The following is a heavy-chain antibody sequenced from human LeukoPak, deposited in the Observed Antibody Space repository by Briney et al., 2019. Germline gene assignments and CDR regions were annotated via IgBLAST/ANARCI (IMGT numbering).Heavy chain of an antibody. CDR1: GFTFSNYW. V-gene: IGHV3-7*01. Sequence: PGGSLRLSCAASGFTFSNYWLSWSRKAPGKGLEWVANIKQDGSEKYYVDSVKGRFTISRDNTKNSLFLQMNSLRAEDTAVYYCARGGRWELLDHRNWFDPWGQGTLVTVSS. CDR2: IKQDGSEK. D-gene: IGHD1-26*01. CDR3: ARGGRWELLDHRNWFDP. J-gene: IGHJ5*02.